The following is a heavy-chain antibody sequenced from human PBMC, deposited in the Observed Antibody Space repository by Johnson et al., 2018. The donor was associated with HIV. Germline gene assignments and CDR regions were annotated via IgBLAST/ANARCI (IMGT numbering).Heavy chain of an antibody. CDR1: GFTFSDHY. CDR3: PGAFDI. V-gene: IGHV3-72*01. J-gene: IGHJ3*02. Sequence: VQLVESGGGLVQPGGSLRLSCAASGFTFSDHYMDWVRQAPGKGLEWVGRSRNKANSYTTEYAASVKGRFTISRDDSKNSLYLQKAPPRGGDCYASAHPGAFDIWGQGTMVTVSS. D-gene: IGHD2-21*01. CDR2: SRNKANSYTT.